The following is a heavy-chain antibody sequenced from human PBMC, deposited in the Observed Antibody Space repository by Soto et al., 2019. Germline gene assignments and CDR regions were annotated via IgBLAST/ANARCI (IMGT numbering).Heavy chain of an antibody. J-gene: IGHJ6*02. CDR1: GFTFSSYW. Sequence: EVQLVESGGGLVRPGGSLRLSCAASGFTFSSYWMHWVRQAPGKGLVWVSRMNEDGGTTDYADSVKGRFTISRDNAKNTLYLQMNSLGVEDTAVYYCASPPPPRPDVWGQRTTVTVSS. V-gene: IGHV3-74*02. CDR2: MNEDGGTT. CDR3: ASPPPPRPDV.